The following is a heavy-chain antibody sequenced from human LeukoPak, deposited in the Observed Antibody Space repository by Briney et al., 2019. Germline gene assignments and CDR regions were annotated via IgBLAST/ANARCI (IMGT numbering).Heavy chain of an antibody. CDR1: GGTFSSYA. CDR3: ARYLVRGVTPAYYFDY. CDR2: IIPIFGTA. J-gene: IGHJ4*02. D-gene: IGHD3-10*01. Sequence: GASVKVSCKAFGGTFSSYAISWVRQAPGQGLEWMGGIIPIFGTANYAQKFQGRVTITADESTSTAYMELSSLRSEDTAVYYCARYLVRGVTPAYYFDYWGQGTLVTVSS. V-gene: IGHV1-69*13.